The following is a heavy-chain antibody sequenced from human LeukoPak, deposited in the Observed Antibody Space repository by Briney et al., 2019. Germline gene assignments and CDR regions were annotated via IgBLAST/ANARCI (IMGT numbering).Heavy chain of an antibody. CDR2: ISYDGSNK. CDR1: GHTLSSYG. Sequence: GGSLTLPCAASGHTLSSYGIQWARQAPGKGLEWVAVISYDGSNKYYADSVKGRFTISRDNTKNTLYLKMNSLRGQHTSMSYCARGRDYRDYFYYWGQGTLVTVSS. CDR3: ARGRDYRDYFYY. J-gene: IGHJ4*02. D-gene: IGHD4/OR15-4a*01. V-gene: IGHV3-30*03.